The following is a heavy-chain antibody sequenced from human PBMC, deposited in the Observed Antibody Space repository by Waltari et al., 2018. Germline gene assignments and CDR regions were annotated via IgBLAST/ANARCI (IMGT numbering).Heavy chain of an antibody. CDR1: EGSFSAFF. D-gene: IGHD2-15*01. CDR3: VRSQCIGDSCLRYFDS. V-gene: IGHV4-34*01. Sequence: VRLDQWGTELVEPWETLSLTCAVYEGSFSAFFWSWVRQAPGKGLEWSGEINHGVKTDDNPSLKSRLCMSVDPSKNQFSLMLSSVTAADTAVDYCVRSQCIGDSCLRYFDSWGQGTLVTVSS. J-gene: IGHJ4*02. CDR2: INHGVKT.